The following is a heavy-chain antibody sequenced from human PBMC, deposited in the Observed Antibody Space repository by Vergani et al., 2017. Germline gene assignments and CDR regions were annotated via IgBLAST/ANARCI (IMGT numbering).Heavy chain of an antibody. V-gene: IGHV2-26*01. CDR2: IFSNDEK. J-gene: IGHJ6*03. Sequence: QVTLKESGPVLVKPTETLTLTCTVSGFSLSNARMGVSWIRQPPGKALEWLAHIFSNDEKSYSTSLKSRHTISKDTSKSQVVLTMTNMDPVDTATYYCARILGAGITGTPFYYYYYMDVWGKGTTVTVSS. D-gene: IGHD1-20*01. CDR3: ARILGAGITGTPFYYYYYMDV. CDR1: GFSLSNARMG.